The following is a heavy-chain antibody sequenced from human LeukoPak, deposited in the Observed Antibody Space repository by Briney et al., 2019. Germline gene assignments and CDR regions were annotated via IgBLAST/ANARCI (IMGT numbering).Heavy chain of an antibody. J-gene: IGHJ5*02. CDR3: ARSRRDTAMVT. Sequence: SETLSLTCTVSGGSISSGGYYWSWIRQHLGKGLEWIGYIYYSGSTYYNPSLKSRVTISVDTSKNQFSLKLSSVTAADTAVYYCARSRRDTAMVTSGQGTLVTVSS. CDR1: GGSISSGGYY. D-gene: IGHD5-18*01. V-gene: IGHV4-31*03. CDR2: IYYSGST.